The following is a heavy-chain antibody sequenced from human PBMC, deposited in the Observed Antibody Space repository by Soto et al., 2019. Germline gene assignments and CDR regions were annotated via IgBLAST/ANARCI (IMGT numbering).Heavy chain of an antibody. D-gene: IGHD6-6*01. CDR1: GFTFSSHG. CDR2: LSRGGGTT. Sequence: AQLLESGGDWAQPGGSLRLSCAASGFTFSSHGMSWVRQAPGKGLEWSAGLSRGGGTTYYADSVKGRFTISRDNSKNTLDLIMNSLKVEDTALYYCAKDGQYRTDGFDVWGQGTMVTVSS. J-gene: IGHJ3*01. CDR3: AKDGQYRTDGFDV. V-gene: IGHV3-23*01.